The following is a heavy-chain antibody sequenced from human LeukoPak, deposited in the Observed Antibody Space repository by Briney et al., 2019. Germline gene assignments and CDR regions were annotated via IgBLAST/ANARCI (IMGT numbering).Heavy chain of an antibody. J-gene: IGHJ4*02. CDR2: IKTDGGEK. CDR1: GFIFSSYW. Sequence: PGGSLRLSCAASGFIFSSYWMSWVRQAPGKRLEWVANIKTDGGEKLYVDSVKGRFTISRDSSKNTLFLQMNRLRPEDAAVYYCAKAPVTTCRGAYCYPFDYWGQGTLVTVSS. CDR3: AKAPVTTCRGAYCYPFDY. V-gene: IGHV3-7*03. D-gene: IGHD2-21*01.